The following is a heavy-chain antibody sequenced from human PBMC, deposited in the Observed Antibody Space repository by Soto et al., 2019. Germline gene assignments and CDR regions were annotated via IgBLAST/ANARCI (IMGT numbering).Heavy chain of an antibody. CDR2: INHSGST. Sequence: SETLSLTCAVYGGSFSGYYWSWIRQPPGKGLEWIGEINHSGSTNYNPSLKSRVTISVDTSKNQFSLKLSSVTAADTAVYYCARFITMVRGVNWFDPWGQGTLVTVSS. J-gene: IGHJ5*02. CDR3: ARFITMVRGVNWFDP. CDR1: GGSFSGYY. V-gene: IGHV4-34*01. D-gene: IGHD3-10*01.